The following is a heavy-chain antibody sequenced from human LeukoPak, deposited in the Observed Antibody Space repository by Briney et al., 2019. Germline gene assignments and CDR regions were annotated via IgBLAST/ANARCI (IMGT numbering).Heavy chain of an antibody. D-gene: IGHD4-17*01. J-gene: IGHJ4*02. Sequence: GGSLRLSCAVSGFSFSSYNMNWVRQAPGKGLEWVSSISSGSSFIYYADSVKGRFTISRDNAKNSLYLQMNSLRAEDTAVYYCARDHRANYGDYAYWGQGTLVTVSS. CDR3: ARDHRANYGDYAY. CDR1: GFSFSSYN. V-gene: IGHV3-21*01. CDR2: ISSGSSFI.